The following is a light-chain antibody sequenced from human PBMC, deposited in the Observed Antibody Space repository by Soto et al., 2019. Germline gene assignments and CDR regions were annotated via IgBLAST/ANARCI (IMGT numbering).Light chain of an antibody. J-gene: IGLJ2*01. CDR1: SSKVGENYY. CDR2: END. Sequence: QSVLTQPPSVSAAPGQEVTISCSGSSSKVGENYYVSWYQRLPGRAPKILIFENDKRPSGIPDQFSGSKSGSSATLGITGLQTGDEADYYCGTWDSSLSGVVFGGGTKVTVL. CDR3: GTWDSSLSGVV. V-gene: IGLV1-51*02.